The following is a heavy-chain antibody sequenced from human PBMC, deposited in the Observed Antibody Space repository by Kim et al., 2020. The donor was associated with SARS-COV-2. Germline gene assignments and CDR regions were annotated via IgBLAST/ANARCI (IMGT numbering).Heavy chain of an antibody. Sequence: GGSLRLSCAASGFPLSSCAITWVRQAPGKGLEWVSAISRGAGSTYYADSVKGRFTVSRDNSKNTVYLQMNRLRAEDTAIYYCANNFDFWGPGTLVTVSS. J-gene: IGHJ4*02. CDR3: ANNFDF. CDR2: ISRGAGST. CDR1: GFPLSSCA. V-gene: IGHV3-23*01.